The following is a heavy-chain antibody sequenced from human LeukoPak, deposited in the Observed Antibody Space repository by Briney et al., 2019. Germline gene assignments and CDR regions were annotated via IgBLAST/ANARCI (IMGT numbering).Heavy chain of an antibody. CDR2: ISTNGGST. V-gene: IGHV3-64*02. D-gene: IGHD3-10*01. CDR1: GFTFSSYT. J-gene: IGHJ4*02. Sequence: PGGSLRLSCAASGFTFSSYTMYWVRQAPGRGLEYVSAISTNGGSTYYADSVKGRFSISRDNSKSTLYLQMGSLTTGDMGVYYCARDLYPLISFGESPALNWGQGTLVTVSS. CDR3: ARDLYPLISFGESPALN.